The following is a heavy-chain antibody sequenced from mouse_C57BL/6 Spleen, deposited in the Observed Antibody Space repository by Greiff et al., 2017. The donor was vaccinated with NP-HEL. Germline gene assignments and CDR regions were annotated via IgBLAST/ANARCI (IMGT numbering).Heavy chain of an antibody. CDR2: IYPRSGNT. V-gene: IGHV1-81*01. CDR1: GYTFTSYG. Sequence: VQLQQSGAELARPGASVKLSCKASGYTFTSYGISWVKQRTGQGLEWIGEIYPRSGNTSYNEKFKGKATLTADKSSSTAYMELRSLTSEDSAVYFCARYKGIGYYAMDYWGQGTSVTVSS. J-gene: IGHJ4*01. CDR3: ARYKGIGYYAMDY.